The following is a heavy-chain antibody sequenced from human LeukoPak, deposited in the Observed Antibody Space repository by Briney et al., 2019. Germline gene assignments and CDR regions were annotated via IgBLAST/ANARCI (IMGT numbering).Heavy chain of an antibody. CDR3: ARAWQLGTFDY. CDR1: GGSISSYY. V-gene: IGHV4-59*01. J-gene: IGHJ4*02. D-gene: IGHD6-13*01. Sequence: KPSETLSLTCTVSGGSISSYYWSWIRQPPGKGLEWIGYIDYSGSTNYNPSLKSRVTISVDTSKNQFSLKLSSVTAADTAVYYCARAWQLGTFDYWGQGTLVTVSS. CDR2: IDYSGST.